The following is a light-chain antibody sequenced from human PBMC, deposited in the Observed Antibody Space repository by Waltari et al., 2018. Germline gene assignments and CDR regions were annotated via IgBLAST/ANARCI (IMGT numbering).Light chain of an antibody. V-gene: IGKV4-1*01. Sequence: DIVMTQSPDSLGVSLGERATINCTSSQSVLHTNNNDYLAWYQQKPGPPPKLLIYWASTREFGVPDRFSGSGSGTSFTLTISSLQAEDVAVYYCQQYYSTPNTFGQGTKLEIK. CDR2: WAS. CDR3: QQYYSTPNT. CDR1: QSVLHTNNNDY. J-gene: IGKJ2*01.